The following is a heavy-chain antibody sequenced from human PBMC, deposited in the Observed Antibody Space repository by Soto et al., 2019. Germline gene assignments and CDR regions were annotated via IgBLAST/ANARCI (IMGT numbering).Heavy chain of an antibody. Sequence: SETLSLTCTVSGGSISDNDYYWSWIRQPPGKGLDWIGTISHTGTAYYNPSLESRVAVSVGTSENQFSLNLSSVTAADTAVYYCARLAYDVNGFNVYGDDAFDLRGQRTTVTVSS. CDR1: GGSISDNDYY. CDR3: ARLAYDVNGFNVYGDDAFDL. D-gene: IGHD3-22*01. V-gene: IGHV4-39*01. J-gene: IGHJ3*01. CDR2: ISHTGTA.